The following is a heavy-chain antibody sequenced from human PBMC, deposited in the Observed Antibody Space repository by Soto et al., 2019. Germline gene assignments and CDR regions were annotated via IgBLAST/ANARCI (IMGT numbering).Heavy chain of an antibody. CDR3: ARRVSYGDYFDY. V-gene: IGHV4-39*01. CDR2: IYYSGST. Sequence: ASETLSLTCTVSGGSISSSSYYWGWIRQPPGKGLEWIGSIYYSGSTYYNPSLKSRVTISVDTSKNQFSLKLSSVTAADTAVYYCARRVSYGDYFDYWGQGTLVTVSS. D-gene: IGHD3-16*01. J-gene: IGHJ4*02. CDR1: GGSISSSSYY.